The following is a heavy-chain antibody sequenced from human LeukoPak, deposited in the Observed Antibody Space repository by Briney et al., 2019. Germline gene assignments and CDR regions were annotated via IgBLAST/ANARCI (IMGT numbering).Heavy chain of an antibody. CDR1: GFTFSSYG. Sequence: GGSLRLSCAASGFTFSSYGMHWVRQAPGKGLEWVAVISYDGSNKYYADSVKGRFTISRDNPKNTLYLQMNSLRAEDTAVYYCAKAGTTGVRWGQGTLVTVSS. CDR2: ISYDGSNK. D-gene: IGHD1-1*01. CDR3: AKAGTTGVR. V-gene: IGHV3-30*18. J-gene: IGHJ4*02.